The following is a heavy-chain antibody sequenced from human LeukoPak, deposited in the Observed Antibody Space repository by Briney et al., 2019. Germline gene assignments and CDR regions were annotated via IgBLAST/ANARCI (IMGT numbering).Heavy chain of an antibody. D-gene: IGHD6-13*01. V-gene: IGHV3-23*01. J-gene: IGHJ3*02. CDR3: ARRPGYSSRWPPNAFDI. Sequence: PGGSLRLSCAASGFTFSTYAMSWVRQAPGKGLEWVSGISGSGGSTYYADSVKGRFTISRDNSKITLYLQMNSLRAEDTAVYYCARRPGYSSRWPPNAFDIWGQGTMVTVSS. CDR2: ISGSGGST. CDR1: GFTFSTYA.